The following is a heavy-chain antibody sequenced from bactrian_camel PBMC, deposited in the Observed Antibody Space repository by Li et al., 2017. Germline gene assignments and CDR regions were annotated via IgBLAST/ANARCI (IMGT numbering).Heavy chain of an antibody. J-gene: IGHJ4*01. V-gene: IGHV3S40*01. CDR2: INRDGGTT. Sequence: VQLVESGGGLVQPGGSLRLSCAASGFPFSNPDMSWVRQVPGKGFEWVSSINRDGGTTIYADSVKGRFTISRDNAKNTVYLQMNSLKPEDTAVHYCVRDALWLARYYSTNDWAYWGQGTQVTVS. D-gene: IGHD4*01. CDR1: GFPFSNPD. CDR3: VRDALWLARYYSTNDWAY.